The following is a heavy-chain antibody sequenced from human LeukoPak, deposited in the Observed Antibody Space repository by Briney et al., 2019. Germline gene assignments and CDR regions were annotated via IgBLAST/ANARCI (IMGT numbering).Heavy chain of an antibody. Sequence: SSQTLSLTCTVSGGSISSGAYYWGWIRQPPGKGLEWIGYFYHSGSTYYNPSLKSRVTISVDRSKNQFSLKLGSVTAADTAVYYCARRYSSPQGSWFDPWGQGTLVTVSS. CDR3: ARRYSSPQGSWFDP. D-gene: IGHD6-13*01. J-gene: IGHJ5*02. V-gene: IGHV4-30-2*02. CDR1: GGSISSGAYY. CDR2: FYHSGST.